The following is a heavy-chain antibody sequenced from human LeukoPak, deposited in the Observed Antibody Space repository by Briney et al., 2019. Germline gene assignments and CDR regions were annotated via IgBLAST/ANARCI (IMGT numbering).Heavy chain of an antibody. V-gene: IGHV3-23*01. J-gene: IGHJ3*02. Sequence: PGGSLRLSCAASGFTFSNYAMSWVRQAPGKGLEWVSAISGSGYTTFYADSVKGRFTISRDNSKNTLYLQMNSLRAEDTAMYYCARGNVLLWFGEPRDAFDIWGQGTMVTVSS. D-gene: IGHD3-10*01. CDR1: GFTFSNYA. CDR2: ISGSGYTT. CDR3: ARGNVLLWFGEPRDAFDI.